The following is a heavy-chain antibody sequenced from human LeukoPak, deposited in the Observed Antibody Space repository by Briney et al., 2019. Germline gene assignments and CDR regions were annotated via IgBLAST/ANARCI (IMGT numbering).Heavy chain of an antibody. V-gene: IGHV3-30*18. Sequence: PGRSLRLSCAASGFTFSSYGMHWVRQAPGKGLEWVAVISYDGSNKYYADSVKGRFTISRDNSENTLYLQINSLRAEDTAVYYCAKDREGSSWFDYWGQGTLVTVSS. CDR1: GFTFSSYG. J-gene: IGHJ4*02. CDR2: ISYDGSNK. D-gene: IGHD6-13*01. CDR3: AKDREGSSWFDY.